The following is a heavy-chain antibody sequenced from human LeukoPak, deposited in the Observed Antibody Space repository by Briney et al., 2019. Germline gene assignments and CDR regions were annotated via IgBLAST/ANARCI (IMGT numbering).Heavy chain of an antibody. CDR1: GYTFTGYY. Sequence: ASVKVSCKTSGYTFTGYYMHWLRQAPGQGREWMGRINPNSGGTYYAQKFRSRVTIHRDTSISRAYMELASLISDDTAVYYCAGGVLHGGGNWFDPWGQGTLVTVSS. V-gene: IGHV1-2*06. CDR3: AGGVLHGGGNWFDP. J-gene: IGHJ5*02. D-gene: IGHD3-16*01. CDR2: INPNSGGT.